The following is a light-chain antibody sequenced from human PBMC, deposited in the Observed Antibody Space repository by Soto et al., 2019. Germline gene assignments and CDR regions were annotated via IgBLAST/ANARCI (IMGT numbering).Light chain of an antibody. Sequence: QSVLTQPASVSGSPGQSITISCTGTSSDFGGYNYVSWYQQHPGKAPKRMIYDVSNRPSGVSNRFSGSKSGNTASLTISGLQAEDEADYYCSSYTSGSTLYVFGTGPKVTVL. CDR3: SSYTSGSTLYV. V-gene: IGLV2-14*01. CDR2: DVS. CDR1: SSDFGGYNY. J-gene: IGLJ1*01.